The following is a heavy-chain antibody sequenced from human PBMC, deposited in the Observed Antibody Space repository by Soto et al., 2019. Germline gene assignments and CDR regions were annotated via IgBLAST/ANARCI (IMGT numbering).Heavy chain of an antibody. V-gene: IGHV4-39*01. J-gene: IGHJ5*02. CDR3: SRRAPEGFDP. CDR2: INSSGST. CDR1: GGSFGSSAYY. Sequence: SETLSLTCTVSGGSFGSSAYYWGWIRRAPGKGLEWIGSINSSGSTFSNPSLKSRVTLSVDTSKNQFSLKLTSVAAADTALYYCSRRAPEGFDPWGQGTLVTVSS.